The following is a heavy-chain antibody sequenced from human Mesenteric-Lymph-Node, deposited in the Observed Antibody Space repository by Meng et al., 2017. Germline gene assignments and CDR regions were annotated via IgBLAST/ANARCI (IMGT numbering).Heavy chain of an antibody. CDR3: ASGAGGWGRG. Sequence: SETLSLTCTVSGYSISSGYYWGWIRQPPGKGLEWIWSIYHSGSTYYNPSLKRRVTISVETSKNQFSLRLNSVTAADTAVYYCASGAGGWGRGWGQGTLVTVSS. CDR2: IYHSGST. D-gene: IGHD3-10*01. CDR1: GYSISSGYY. V-gene: IGHV4-38-2*02. J-gene: IGHJ4*02.